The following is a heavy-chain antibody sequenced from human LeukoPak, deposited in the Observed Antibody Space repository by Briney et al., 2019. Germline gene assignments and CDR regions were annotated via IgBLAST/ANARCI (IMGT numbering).Heavy chain of an antibody. Sequence: TPGGSLRLSCAASGFTFSSYTLIWVRQAPGKGLECVSCISSSSSYKEYADSVKGRFTISRDNVKNSLFLQMNSLRGEDKAVYYCASGRGYWGQGTRVTVSS. V-gene: IGHV3-21*01. CDR1: GFTFSSYT. J-gene: IGHJ4*02. CDR2: ISSSSSYK. CDR3: ASGRGY. D-gene: IGHD3-10*01.